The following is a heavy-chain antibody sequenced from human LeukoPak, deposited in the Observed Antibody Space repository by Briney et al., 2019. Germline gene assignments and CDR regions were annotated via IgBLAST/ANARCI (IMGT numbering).Heavy chain of an antibody. J-gene: IGHJ4*02. CDR2: ISSSSSYI. Sequence: PGGSLRLSCAASGFTFSSYSMNWVRQAPGKGLEWVSSISSSSSYIYYADSVKGRFTISRDNAKNSLYLQMNSLRAEDTAVYYCARGPDFWSGYYYDFDYWGQGTLVTVSP. CDR1: GFTFSSYS. V-gene: IGHV3-21*01. CDR3: ARGPDFWSGYYYDFDY. D-gene: IGHD3-3*01.